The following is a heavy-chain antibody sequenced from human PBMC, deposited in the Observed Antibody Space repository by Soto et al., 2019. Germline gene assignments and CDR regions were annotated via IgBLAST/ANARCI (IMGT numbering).Heavy chain of an antibody. CDR3: ARGRVASRTFDY. CDR1: DYSFTSYW. Sequence: GESLKISCKASDYSFTSYWIAWVRQMPEQGLELMGIIYPSDSDTRYSPSFQGQVSISADKSITTAYLQWTSLRSSDTAIYYCARGRVASRTFDYWGQGTLVTVSS. D-gene: IGHD3-3*01. CDR2: IYPSDSDT. J-gene: IGHJ4*02. V-gene: IGHV5-51*01.